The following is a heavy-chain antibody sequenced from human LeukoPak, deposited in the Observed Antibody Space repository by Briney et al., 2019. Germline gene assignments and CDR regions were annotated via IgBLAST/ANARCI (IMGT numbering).Heavy chain of an antibody. D-gene: IGHD6-13*01. CDR1: GYTFTSFG. CDR2: MNPNTGNT. J-gene: IGHJ4*02. CDR3: ARATASSWSLDY. Sequence: ASVKVSCKASGYTFTSFGIGWVRQAPGQGLEWMGWMNPNTGNTGYGERFQGRVTMTRDNSISTAYMELRSLRSDDTAVYYCARATASSWSLDYWGQGTLVTVSS. V-gene: IGHV1-8*02.